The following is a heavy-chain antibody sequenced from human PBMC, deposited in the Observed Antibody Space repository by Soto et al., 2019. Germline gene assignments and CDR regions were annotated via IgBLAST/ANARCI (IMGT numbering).Heavy chain of an antibody. CDR2: INPSGGST. CDR1: GYTFTSYY. J-gene: IGHJ1*01. Sequence: GASVKVSCKASGYTFTSYYMHWVRQAPGQGLEWMGIINPSGGSTSYAQKFQGRVTMTRDTSTSTVYMELSSLRSEDTAVYYCAVPSAYSSSSLIEYFQHWGQGTLVTVSS. V-gene: IGHV1-46*01. CDR3: AVPSAYSSSSLIEYFQH. D-gene: IGHD6-6*01.